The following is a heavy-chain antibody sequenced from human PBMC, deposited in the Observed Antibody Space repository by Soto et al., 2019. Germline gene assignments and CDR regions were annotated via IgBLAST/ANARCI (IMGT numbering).Heavy chain of an antibody. CDR2: IYWDDDK. V-gene: IGHV2-5*02. D-gene: IGHD5-18*01. CDR1: GFSLSTSGVG. Sequence: QITLKESGPTLVKPTQTLTLTCTFSGFSLSTSGVGVGWIRQPPGKALEWLALIYWDDDKRYSPSLKSRLTITKDTSKNQVVLTMTNMDPVDTATYYCARGYSYGYNFDYWGQGTLVTVSS. CDR3: ARGYSYGYNFDY. J-gene: IGHJ4*02.